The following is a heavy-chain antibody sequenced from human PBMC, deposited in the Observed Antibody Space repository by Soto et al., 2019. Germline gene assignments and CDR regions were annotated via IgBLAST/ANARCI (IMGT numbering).Heavy chain of an antibody. CDR1: GYTFTGYY. V-gene: IGHV1-2*02. D-gene: IGHD3-22*01. J-gene: IGHJ4*02. Sequence: ASVKVSCKASGYTFTGYYMHWVRQAPGQGLEWMGWINPNSGGTNYAQKFQGRVTMTRDTPISTAYMELSRLRSDDTAVYYCARAGRTYYYDSSGYYLGYWGQGTLVTVSS. CDR3: ARAGRTYYYDSSGYYLGY. CDR2: INPNSGGT.